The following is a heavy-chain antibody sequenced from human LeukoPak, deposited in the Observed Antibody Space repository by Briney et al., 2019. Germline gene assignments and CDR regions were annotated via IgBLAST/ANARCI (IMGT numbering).Heavy chain of an antibody. CDR2: IYTSGST. Sequence: WETLSLTCTVSGGSISSYYWSWIRQPAGKGLEWIGRIYTSGSTNYNPSLKSRVTMSVDTSKNQFSLKLSSVSAADTAVYYCARDGSDILTGYLDYYYYGMDVWGQGTTVTVSS. J-gene: IGHJ6*02. CDR1: GGSISSYY. V-gene: IGHV4-4*07. CDR3: ARDGSDILTGYLDYYYYGMDV. D-gene: IGHD3-9*01.